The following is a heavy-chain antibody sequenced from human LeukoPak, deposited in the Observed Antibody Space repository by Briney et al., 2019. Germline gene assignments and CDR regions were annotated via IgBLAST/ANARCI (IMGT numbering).Heavy chain of an antibody. CDR3: ARDFGWLSGFDN. Sequence: GGSLRLSCAASGFTFSSYAIHWVRQAPGKALEWVAIISYDGTNKYYADSVRGRFTISRDNSKNTLYLQMNSLRAEDTAVYYCARDFGWLSGFDNWGQGTLVTVSS. J-gene: IGHJ4*02. CDR2: ISYDGTNK. D-gene: IGHD3-9*01. CDR1: GFTFSSYA. V-gene: IGHV3-30-3*01.